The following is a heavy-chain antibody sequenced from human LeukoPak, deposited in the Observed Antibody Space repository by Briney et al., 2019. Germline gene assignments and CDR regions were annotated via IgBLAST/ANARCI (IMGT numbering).Heavy chain of an antibody. Sequence: SETLSLTCTVSSGSISSGSYYWSWIRQPAGKGLEWIGRIYSSGSTNYNPSLKSRVSILVDTSTNQFSLNLSSVTAADTAVYYCAREGRYCSSISCSTYYYYYYMDVWGKGTTVTVSS. CDR1: SGSISSGSYY. CDR2: IYSSGST. D-gene: IGHD2-2*01. CDR3: AREGRYCSSISCSTYYYYYYMDV. J-gene: IGHJ6*03. V-gene: IGHV4-61*02.